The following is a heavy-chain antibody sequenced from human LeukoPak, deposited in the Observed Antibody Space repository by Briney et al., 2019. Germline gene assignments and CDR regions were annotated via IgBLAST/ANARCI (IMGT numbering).Heavy chain of an antibody. J-gene: IGHJ5*02. CDR1: GYTFTSYY. Sequence: ASVKVSYKASGYTFTSYYMHWVRQAPGQGLEWMGIINPSGGSTSYAQKFQGRVTMTRDMSTSTVYMELSSLRSEDTAVYYCARDKSYYDSSGAPNWFDPWGQGTLVTVSS. CDR3: ARDKSYYDSSGAPNWFDP. V-gene: IGHV1-46*01. D-gene: IGHD3-22*01. CDR2: INPSGGST.